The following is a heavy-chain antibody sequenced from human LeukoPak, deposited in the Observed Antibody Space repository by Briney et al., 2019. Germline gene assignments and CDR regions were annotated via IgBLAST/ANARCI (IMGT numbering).Heavy chain of an antibody. CDR2: IKYDGSEK. Sequence: GGSLRLSCAASGFTFSTYWMGWVRQAPGKGLGWVANIKYDGSEKYYVDSVKGRFTISRDNAKNSLYLQMNSLRVEDTAVYYCARRPVSEGDKAFDIWGQGTMVTVSS. J-gene: IGHJ3*02. CDR3: ARRPVSEGDKAFDI. D-gene: IGHD2-21*01. CDR1: GFTFSTYW. V-gene: IGHV3-7*01.